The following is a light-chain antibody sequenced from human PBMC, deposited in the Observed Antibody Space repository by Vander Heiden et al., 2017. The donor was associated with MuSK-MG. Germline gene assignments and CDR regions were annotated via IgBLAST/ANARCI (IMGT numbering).Light chain of an antibody. CDR1: QDITNR. Sequence: DIQMTQSPSSLSASVGDRVTITCQASQDITNRLNWFQQKPGKAPKLLIYDASNLATGVPSRFSGSGSGRDFTFTISSLQPDDVATYFCRHFDDLPLTFGVGTKVEIK. J-gene: IGKJ4*01. CDR2: DAS. CDR3: RHFDDLPLT. V-gene: IGKV1-33*01.